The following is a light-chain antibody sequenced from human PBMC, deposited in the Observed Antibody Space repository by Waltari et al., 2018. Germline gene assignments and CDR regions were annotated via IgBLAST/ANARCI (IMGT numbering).Light chain of an antibody. CDR1: SSDVGSSNL. CDR3: CSYAGSSTFVV. J-gene: IGLJ2*01. CDR2: EGS. V-gene: IGLV2-23*03. Sequence: QSALTQPASVSGSPGQSITISFTGPSSDVGSSNLVSWYQQHPGKAPKLMIYEGSKRPSGVSNRFSGSKSGNTASLTISGLQAEDEADYYCCSYAGSSTFVVFGGGTKLTVL.